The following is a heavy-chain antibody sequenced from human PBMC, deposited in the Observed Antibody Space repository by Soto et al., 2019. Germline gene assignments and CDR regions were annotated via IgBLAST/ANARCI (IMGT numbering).Heavy chain of an antibody. Sequence: GGSLRLXCAASGFTFSSYWMHWVRQAPGKGLVWVSRINSDGSSTSYADSVKGRFTISRDNAKNTLYLQMNSLRAEDTAVYYCARGTTDTAMALAPEFYYYGMDVWGQGTTVTVSS. J-gene: IGHJ6*02. D-gene: IGHD5-18*01. CDR3: ARGTTDTAMALAPEFYYYGMDV. CDR2: INSDGSST. V-gene: IGHV3-74*01. CDR1: GFTFSSYW.